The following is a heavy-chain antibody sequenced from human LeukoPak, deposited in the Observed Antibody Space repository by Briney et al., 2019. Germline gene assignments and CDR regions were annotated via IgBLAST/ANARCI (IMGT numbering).Heavy chain of an antibody. D-gene: IGHD2-2*01. J-gene: IGHJ4*02. CDR3: ARDWWGLGDRNSASRYRLT. Sequence: GGSLRLSCEGSGFTFSNYWMGWVRQAPGKGLQWVANIKTDGSEKYYVDSVKGRFTISRDNAMNSLYLQMNSLRAEDTAVYYCARDWWGLGDRNSASRYRLTWGQGILVTVSS. V-gene: IGHV3-7*01. CDR2: IKTDGSEK. CDR1: GFTFSNYW.